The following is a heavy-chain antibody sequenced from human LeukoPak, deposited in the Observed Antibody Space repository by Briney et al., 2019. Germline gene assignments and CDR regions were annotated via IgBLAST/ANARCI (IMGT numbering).Heavy chain of an antibody. Sequence: GGSLRLSCAASGFTFSSYAMSWVRQAPGRGPEWVSAISGSGGSTYYAASVKGRFPISRDNSKSALYLQMDSLRADDTAVYYCARPIALYSNNCLYVYHGLDVWGQGTTVTVSS. CDR3: ARPIALYSNNCLYVYHGLDV. V-gene: IGHV3-23*01. CDR2: ISGSGGST. CDR1: GFTFSSYA. D-gene: IGHD1-1*01. J-gene: IGHJ6*02.